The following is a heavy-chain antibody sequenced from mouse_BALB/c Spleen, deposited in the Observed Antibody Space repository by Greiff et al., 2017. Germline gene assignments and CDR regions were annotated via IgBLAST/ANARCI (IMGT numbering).Heavy chain of an antibody. D-gene: IGHD1-1*01. CDR3: AREYYGLDY. J-gene: IGHJ2*01. Sequence: DVKLVESGGGLVQPGGSLRLSCATSGFTFTDYYMSWVRQPPGKALEWLGFIRNKANGYTTEYSASVKGRFTISRDNSQSILYLQMNTLRAEDSATYYCAREYYGLDYWGQGTTLTVSS. CDR1: GFTFTDYY. V-gene: IGHV7-3*02. CDR2: IRNKANGYTT.